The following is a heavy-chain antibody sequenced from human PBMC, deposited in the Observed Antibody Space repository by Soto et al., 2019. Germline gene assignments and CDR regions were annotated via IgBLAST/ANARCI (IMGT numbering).Heavy chain of an antibody. Sequence: GASVKVSCKASGYTFTGYYMHWVRQAPGQGLEWMGWINPNSGGTNYAQKFQGWVTMTRDTSISTAYMELSRLRSDDTAVYYCARADGKSSSSALYDPWGQGNLVTVS. CDR3: ARADGKSSSSALYDP. CDR1: GYTFTGYY. V-gene: IGHV1-2*04. CDR2: INPNSGGT. D-gene: IGHD6-6*01. J-gene: IGHJ5*02.